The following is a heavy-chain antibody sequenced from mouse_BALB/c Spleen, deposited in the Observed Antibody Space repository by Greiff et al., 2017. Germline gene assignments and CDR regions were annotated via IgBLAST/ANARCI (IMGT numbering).Heavy chain of an antibody. Sequence: EVQRVESGGGLVQPGGSLKLSCAASGFTFSSYTMSWVRQTPEKRLEWVAYISNGGGSTYYPDTVKGRFTISRDNAKNTLYLQMSSLKSEDTAMYYCARDGIPFTMDYWGQGTSVTVSS. V-gene: IGHV5-12-2*01. CDR1: GFTFSSYT. CDR2: ISNGGGST. D-gene: IGHD2-1*01. CDR3: ARDGIPFTMDY. J-gene: IGHJ4*01.